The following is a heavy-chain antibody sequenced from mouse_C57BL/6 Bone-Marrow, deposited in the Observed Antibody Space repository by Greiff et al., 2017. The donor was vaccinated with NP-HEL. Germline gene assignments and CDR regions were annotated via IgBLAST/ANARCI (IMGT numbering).Heavy chain of an antibody. Sequence: EVKLLESGGGLVQPGGSLKLSCAASGIDFSRYWMSWVRRAPGKGLEWIGEINPDSSTINYAPSLKDKFIISRDNAKNTLYLQMSKVRSEDTALYYCARSSYDYDWFAYWGQGTLVTVSA. CDR3: ARSSYDYDWFAY. CDR2: INPDSSTI. J-gene: IGHJ3*01. D-gene: IGHD2-4*01. CDR1: GIDFSRYW. V-gene: IGHV4-1*01.